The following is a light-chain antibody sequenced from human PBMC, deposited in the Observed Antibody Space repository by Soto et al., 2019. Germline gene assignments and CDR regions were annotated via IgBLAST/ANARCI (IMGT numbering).Light chain of an antibody. CDR3: CSYAGNSLWV. Sequence: QSVLTQPRSVSGSPGQSVTISCTGTSSDVGGYNYVSWYQQHPGKAPELVIYDVSKRPSGVPDRFSGSKSANTASLTISGLLAEDEADYYCCSYAGNSLWVFGGGTKLTVL. J-gene: IGLJ3*02. V-gene: IGLV2-11*01. CDR1: SSDVGGYNY. CDR2: DVS.